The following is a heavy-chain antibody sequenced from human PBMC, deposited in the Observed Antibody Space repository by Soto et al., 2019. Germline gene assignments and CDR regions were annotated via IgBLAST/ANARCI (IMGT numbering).Heavy chain of an antibody. J-gene: IGHJ4*02. CDR3: ARDLAYIREY. CDR2: ISTAHADI. CDR1: GYTFTDYG. Sequence: ASVKVCGKTSGYTFTDYGISWVRQAPGQGLEWMGWISTAHADIGYAQKFQGRVTMTKDTSTSTSFMELRSLRSDDTAIYYCARDLAYIREYWGQGTQVTVSS. V-gene: IGHV1-18*01. D-gene: IGHD3-10*01.